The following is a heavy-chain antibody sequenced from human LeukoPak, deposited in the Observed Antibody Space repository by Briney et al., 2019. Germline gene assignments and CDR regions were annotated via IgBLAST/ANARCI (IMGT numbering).Heavy chain of an antibody. D-gene: IGHD3-3*01. CDR1: ELTFSSYS. J-gene: IGHJ4*02. Sequence: GGSLRLSCAASELTFSSYSMNWVRQAPGKGLEWVSSISSSSSYIYYADSVKGRFTISRDNAKNSLYLQMNSLRAEDTAVYYCARDRFLGLDYWGQGTLVTVSS. CDR3: ARDRFLGLDY. CDR2: ISSSSSYI. V-gene: IGHV3-21*01.